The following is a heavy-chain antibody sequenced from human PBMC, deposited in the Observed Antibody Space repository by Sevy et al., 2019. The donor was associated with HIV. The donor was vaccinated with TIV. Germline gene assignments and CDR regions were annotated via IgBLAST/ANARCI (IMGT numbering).Heavy chain of an antibody. CDR3: ARSPPVVVVPGAPSWFDP. CDR1: DGSCSGYY. V-gene: IGHV4-34*01. Sequence: SETLSLTCAVHDGSCSGYYWNWIRQLTGKGLEWIGEINESGITYYNPSLKSRVTISVDTSKKQFSLKLNSVTAVDSAVYFCARSPPVVVVPGAPSWFDPWGQGTLVTVSS. CDR2: INESGIT. J-gene: IGHJ5*02. D-gene: IGHD2-2*01.